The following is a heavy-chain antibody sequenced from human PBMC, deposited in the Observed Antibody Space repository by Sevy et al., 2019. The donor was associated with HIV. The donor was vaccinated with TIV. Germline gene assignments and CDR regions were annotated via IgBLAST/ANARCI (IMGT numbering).Heavy chain of an antibody. D-gene: IGHD3-10*01. Sequence: GGSLRLSCAASGFTFSGSAMHWVRQASGKGLEWVGRIRSKTYSYATAYAASVTGRFTISRDDSKNTTYLQMNSLKTEDTAVYYCTTSMIRGVIIGCYGMDVWGQGTTVTVSS. CDR1: GFTFSGSA. J-gene: IGHJ6*02. CDR2: IRSKTYSYAT. V-gene: IGHV3-73*01. CDR3: TTSMIRGVIIGCYGMDV.